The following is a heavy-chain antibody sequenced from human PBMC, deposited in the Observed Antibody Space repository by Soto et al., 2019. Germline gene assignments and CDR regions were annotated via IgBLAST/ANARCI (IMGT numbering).Heavy chain of an antibody. CDR1: GGSISSYY. CDR2: IYYSGST. CDR3: ARALGATGGYYFDY. J-gene: IGHJ4*02. D-gene: IGHD1-1*01. V-gene: IGHV4-59*01. Sequence: SETLSLTCTVSGGSISSYYWSWIRQPPGEGLEWIGYIYYSGSTNYNPSLKSRVTISVDTSKNQFSLKLSSVTAADTAVYYCARALGATGGYYFDYWGQGTLVTVSS.